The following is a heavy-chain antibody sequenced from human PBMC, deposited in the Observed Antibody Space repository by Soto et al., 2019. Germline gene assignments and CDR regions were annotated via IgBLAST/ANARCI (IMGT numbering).Heavy chain of an antibody. CDR3: XREAAAGTLDY. V-gene: IGHV1-18*01. CDR2: ISAYNGNT. J-gene: IGHJ4*02. Sequence: QVQLVQSGAEVKKPGASVKVSCKASGYTFTSYGISWVRQAPGQGLEWMGWISAYNGNTNYAQKLQGRVTMTTDTSTSTAYMELRXXXXXXXXXXXXXREAAAGTLDYWGQGTLVTVSS. CDR1: GYTFTSYG. D-gene: IGHD6-13*01.